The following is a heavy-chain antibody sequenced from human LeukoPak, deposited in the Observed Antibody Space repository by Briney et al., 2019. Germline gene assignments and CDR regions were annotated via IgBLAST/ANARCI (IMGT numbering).Heavy chain of an antibody. Sequence: ASVKVSCKASGYIFTGYAIHWLRQAPGQRPEWMGWMNGGNGNTKYSQKFQGRITLIRDTSAATAYMELSSLRHDDLAVYYCARGRGTSGSNRDFYYYYYMDVWGKGTTVTVSS. CDR1: GYIFTGYA. CDR3: ARGRGTSGSNRDFYYYYYMDV. CDR2: MNGGNGNT. D-gene: IGHD2-15*01. V-gene: IGHV1-3*01. J-gene: IGHJ6*03.